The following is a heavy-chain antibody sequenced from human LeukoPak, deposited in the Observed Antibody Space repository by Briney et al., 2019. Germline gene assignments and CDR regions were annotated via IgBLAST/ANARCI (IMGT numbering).Heavy chain of an antibody. Sequence: GASVKVSCKASGYTFTSYDINWVRQATGQGLEWMGWMNPNSGNTGYAQKFQGRVTITRNTSISTAYMELSSLRSEDTAVYYCARQTSMYYDFWSGLIRPYYYYMDVWGKGTTVTVSS. CDR2: MNPNSGNT. J-gene: IGHJ6*03. CDR1: GYTFTSYD. CDR3: ARQTSMYYDFWSGLIRPYYYYMDV. D-gene: IGHD3-3*01. V-gene: IGHV1-8*03.